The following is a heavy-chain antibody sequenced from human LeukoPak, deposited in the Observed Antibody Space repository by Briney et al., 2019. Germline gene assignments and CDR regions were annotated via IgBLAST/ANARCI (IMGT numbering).Heavy chain of an antibody. J-gene: IGHJ4*02. CDR2: IDHSGST. CDR3: ARWYELSGIHYDSSGYPY. Sequence: SETLSLTCAVYGGSFSGYYWSWIRQPPGKGLEWIGEIDHSGSTNYNPSLKSRVTISVDTSKNQFSLKLSSVTAADTAVYYCARWYELSGIHYDSSGYPYWGQGTLVTVSS. V-gene: IGHV4-34*01. D-gene: IGHD3-22*01. CDR1: GGSFSGYY.